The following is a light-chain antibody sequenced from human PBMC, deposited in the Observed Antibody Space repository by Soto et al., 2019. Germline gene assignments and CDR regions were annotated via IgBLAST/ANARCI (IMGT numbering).Light chain of an antibody. CDR1: QSVSSNY. CDR2: GGS. J-gene: IGKJ2*01. V-gene: IGKV3-20*01. Sequence: EIVLTQSPGSPSLSPGERATLSCRVSQSVSSNYLAWYQQKAGQAPRLLIYGGSSRATGIPDRFSGSRSGTDFTLTISRLEPEDFAVYYCQHYGGSPPNTFGQGTKLEIK. CDR3: QHYGGSPPNT.